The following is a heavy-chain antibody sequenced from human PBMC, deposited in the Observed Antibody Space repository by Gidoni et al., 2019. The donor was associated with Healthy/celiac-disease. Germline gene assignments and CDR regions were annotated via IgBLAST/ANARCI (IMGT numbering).Heavy chain of an antibody. D-gene: IGHD6-13*01. CDR1: GFNFRSYD. J-gene: IGHJ6*02. CDR2: IVTAGDP. V-gene: IGHV3-13*05. Sequence: VQLWESGGGLVQPGGSLRLSCAASGFNFRSYDMHWVRQATGKGLVWVSAIVTAGDPYYPGSVKCRFTISRENAKNSLYLQMNSLRAGDTAVYYCARGIAAGRYYYYGMDVWGQGTTVTVSS. CDR3: ARGIAAGRYYYYGMDV.